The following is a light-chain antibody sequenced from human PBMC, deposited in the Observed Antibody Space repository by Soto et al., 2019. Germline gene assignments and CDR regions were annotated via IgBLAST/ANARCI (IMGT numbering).Light chain of an antibody. J-gene: IGKJ1*01. CDR2: KAS. Sequence: DIQMTQSPSTLSGSVGDRVTITCRASQTISSWLAWYQQKPGKAPKLLIYKASTLKSGVPSRFSGSGSGTEFTLTISSLQPDDFATYHGGHYNSYSAAFG. CDR1: QTISSW. V-gene: IGKV1-5*03. CDR3: GHYNSYSAA.